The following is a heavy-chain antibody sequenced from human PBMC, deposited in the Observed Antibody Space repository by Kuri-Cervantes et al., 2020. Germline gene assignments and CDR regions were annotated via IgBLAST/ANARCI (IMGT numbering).Heavy chain of an antibody. CDR1: GYTFTSYY. J-gene: IGHJ2*01. V-gene: IGHV1-46*01. Sequence: ASVKVSCKASGYTFTSYYMHWVRQAPGQGLEWMGIINPSGGSTSYAQKFQGRVTMTRDTSTSTVYMELSSLRSEDTAVYYCARQNTVTTLDWYFDLWGRGTLVTVSS. CDR2: INPSGGST. D-gene: IGHD4-17*01. CDR3: ARQNTVTTLDWYFDL.